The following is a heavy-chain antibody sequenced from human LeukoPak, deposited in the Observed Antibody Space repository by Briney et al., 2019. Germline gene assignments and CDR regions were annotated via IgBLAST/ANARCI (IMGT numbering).Heavy chain of an antibody. D-gene: IGHD1-26*01. V-gene: IGHV3-23*01. CDR2: ISGSGGST. CDR3: ARGEGWLVGLYYYYGMDV. Sequence: GGSLRLSCAASGFTFSSYAMSWVRQAPGKGLEWVSAISGSGGSTYYADSVKGRFTISRDNAKNTLYLQMNSLRAEDTAVYYCARGEGWLVGLYYYYGMDVWGQGTTVTASS. CDR1: GFTFSSYA. J-gene: IGHJ6*02.